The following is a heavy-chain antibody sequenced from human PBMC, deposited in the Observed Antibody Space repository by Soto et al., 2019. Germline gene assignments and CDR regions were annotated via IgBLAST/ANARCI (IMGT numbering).Heavy chain of an antibody. CDR1: GGSTSIDGHY. Sequence: SETLSLTCIVSGGSTSIDGHYWSWIRQHPGKGLEWIGYIFYSGSTNYNPSLKSRVSISIDTSKNQFSLKLTSVTAADTAMYYCARDLDSRYGDSDAFDIWGQGTMVTVSS. D-gene: IGHD4-17*01. CDR3: ARDLDSRYGDSDAFDI. V-gene: IGHV4-31*03. CDR2: IFYSGST. J-gene: IGHJ3*02.